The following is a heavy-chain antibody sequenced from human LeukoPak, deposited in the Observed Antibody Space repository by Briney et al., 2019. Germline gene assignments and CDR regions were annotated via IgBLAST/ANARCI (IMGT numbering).Heavy chain of an antibody. V-gene: IGHV3-9*01. CDR3: AKAVDIVATTGGFDY. D-gene: IGHD5-12*01. J-gene: IGHJ4*02. CDR1: GFTFDDYA. Sequence: GGSLRLSCAASGFTFDDYAMHWVRQAPGKGLEWVSGISWNSGSIGYADSVKGRFTISRDNAKNSLYLQMNSLRAEDTALYYCAKAVDIVATTGGFDYWGQGTLVTVSS. CDR2: ISWNSGSI.